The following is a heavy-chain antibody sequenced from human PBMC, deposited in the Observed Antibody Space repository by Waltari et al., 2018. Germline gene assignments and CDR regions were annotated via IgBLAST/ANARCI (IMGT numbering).Heavy chain of an antibody. CDR2: ISIQNENT. V-gene: IGHV1-18*01. D-gene: IGHD3-16*01. Sequence: QVQLVQSGGEVKKPGASVKVSCKVFGYISTNYYVSWVRQAPGQGLEWMGWISIQNENTQLAQSSQGRVTLTRDTSTRTAYMEMRSLTSDDTAVYYCAFLGLPGRWGTFDYWGQGTLVTVSS. CDR3: AFLGLPGRWGTFDY. CDR1: GYISTNYY. J-gene: IGHJ4*02.